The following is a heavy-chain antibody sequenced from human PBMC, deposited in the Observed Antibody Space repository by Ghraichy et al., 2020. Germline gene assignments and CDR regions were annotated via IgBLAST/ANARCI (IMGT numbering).Heavy chain of an antibody. J-gene: IGHJ6*01. CDR1: GASISSHY. CDR2: VYSGSA. D-gene: IGHD2-2*01. Sequence: SQTLSLTCTVSGASISSHYWSWVRQPPGKGLEWIGYVYSGSASYNPSFKSRMTISVDTSKNQLSLKLKSVTAADTAVYYCARSGDEYCSSASCYGYYYYVMDVWGQRTTVTAS. V-gene: IGHV4-59*08. CDR3: ARSGDEYCSSASCYGYYYYVMDV.